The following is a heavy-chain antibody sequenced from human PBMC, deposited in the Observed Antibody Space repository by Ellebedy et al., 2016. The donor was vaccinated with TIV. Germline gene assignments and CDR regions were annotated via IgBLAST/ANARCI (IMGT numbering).Heavy chain of an antibody. CDR3: ATMSPTVVTYAFDI. CDR2: INPNRGGT. V-gene: IGHV1-2*02. Sequence: ASVKVSCKASGYTFTSYYMHWVRQAPGQGLEWMGWINPNRGGTNFAQKFQGRVTMIRDTSISTAYMELSSLRSDDTAVYFCATMSPTVVTYAFDIWGQGTMVTVSS. D-gene: IGHD4-23*01. J-gene: IGHJ3*02. CDR1: GYTFTSYY.